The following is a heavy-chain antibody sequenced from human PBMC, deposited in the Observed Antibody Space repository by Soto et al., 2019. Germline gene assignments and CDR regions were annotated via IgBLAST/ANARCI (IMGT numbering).Heavy chain of an antibody. V-gene: IGHV3-30*18. D-gene: IGHD6-13*01. Sequence: GGSLRLSCAASGFTFSNYGMHWVRQAPGKGLEWVAVISYDGSNKDYADSVKGRFTISRDNSKNTLYLQMNSLRVEDTAVYYCAKAEGYTSSWSLVGYCGPGTMVTV. J-gene: IGHJ4*02. CDR1: GFTFSNYG. CDR2: ISYDGSNK. CDR3: AKAEGYTSSWSLVGY.